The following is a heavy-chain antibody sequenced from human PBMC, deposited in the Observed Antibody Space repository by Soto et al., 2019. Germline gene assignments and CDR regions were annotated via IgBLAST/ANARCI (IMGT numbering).Heavy chain of an antibody. CDR1: GGSISSSSYY. D-gene: IGHD6-13*01. CDR2: IYYSGST. CDR3: ASLSSSWDNWFDP. V-gene: IGHV4-39*01. J-gene: IGHJ5*02. Sequence: PSETLSLTCTVSGGSISSSSYYWGWIRQPPGKGLEWIGSIYYSGSTYYNPSLKSRVTISVDTSKNQFSLKLSSVTAADTAVYYCASLSSSWDNWFDPWGQGTLVTVSS.